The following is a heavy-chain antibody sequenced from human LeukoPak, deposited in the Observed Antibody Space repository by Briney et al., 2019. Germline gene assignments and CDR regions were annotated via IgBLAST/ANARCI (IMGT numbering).Heavy chain of an antibody. V-gene: IGHV1-18*04. Sequence: ASVKVSCKASGYTFTSYGISWGRQAPGQRLEWMGWISAYNGNTNYAQKLQGRVTMTTDTSTSTAYMELRSLRSDDTAVYYCAKISGYDNVWGFDYWGQGTLVTVSS. D-gene: IGHD5-12*01. CDR3: AKISGYDNVWGFDY. CDR2: ISAYNGNT. J-gene: IGHJ4*02. CDR1: GYTFTSYG.